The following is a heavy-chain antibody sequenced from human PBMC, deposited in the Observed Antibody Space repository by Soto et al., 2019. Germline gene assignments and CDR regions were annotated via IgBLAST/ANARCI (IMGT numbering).Heavy chain of an antibody. D-gene: IGHD2-15*01. J-gene: IGHJ4*02. CDR2: IHYGGST. Sequence: QVQLQESGPGLVKPSQTLSLTCTVSGGSISSGDYYWSWIRQPPGKGLEWLGYIHYGGSTYYNPSLKSRVTISVDTSKTQFSLKLSSVTAADTAVYYCARRGGGVPELYFDYWGQGTLVTVSS. CDR1: GGSISSGDYY. CDR3: ARRGGGVPELYFDY. V-gene: IGHV4-30-4*01.